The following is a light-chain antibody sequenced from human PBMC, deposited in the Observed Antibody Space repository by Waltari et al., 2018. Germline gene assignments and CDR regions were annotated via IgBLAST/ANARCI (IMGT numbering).Light chain of an antibody. CDR3: SSQSSNNVVL. CDR2: DVS. CDR1: SSDVGSYNS. V-gene: IGLV2-14*03. J-gene: IGLJ3*02. Sequence: QSALTQPASVSGSPGQSITISCTGISSDVGSYNSVSWYQDHPGQGPKVIIYDVSDRPSGVSARFSGSKSSNTASLTISGLQAEDEADYYCSSQSSNNVVLFGGGTKVTVL.